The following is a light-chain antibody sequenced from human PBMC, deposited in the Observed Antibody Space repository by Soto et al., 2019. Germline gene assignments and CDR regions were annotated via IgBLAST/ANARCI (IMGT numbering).Light chain of an antibody. V-gene: IGLV2-23*02. CDR3: CSYAGSSTFYV. J-gene: IGLJ1*01. Sequence: QSVLTQPASVSGSPGQSITISCTGTSSDVGSYNLVSWCQQHPGKAPKLMIYEVSKRPSGVSNRFSGSKSGNTASLTISGLQAEDEADYYCCSYAGSSTFYVFGTGTKVTVL. CDR1: SSDVGSYNL. CDR2: EVS.